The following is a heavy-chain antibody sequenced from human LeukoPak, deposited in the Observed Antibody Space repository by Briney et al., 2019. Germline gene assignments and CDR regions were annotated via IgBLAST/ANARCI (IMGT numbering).Heavy chain of an antibody. CDR3: ARELDGGNSDYYYGMDV. V-gene: IGHV3-48*02. Sequence: GGSLRLSCTASGFTFGDYAMSWFRQAPGKGLEWISYITKTSTSMYYADSVKGRFTISRDNGKNSLFLQMNSLRDADTAVYYCARELDGGNSDYYYGMDVWGQGTTVTVSS. D-gene: IGHD4-23*01. CDR1: GFTFGDYA. CDR2: ITKTSTSM. J-gene: IGHJ6*02.